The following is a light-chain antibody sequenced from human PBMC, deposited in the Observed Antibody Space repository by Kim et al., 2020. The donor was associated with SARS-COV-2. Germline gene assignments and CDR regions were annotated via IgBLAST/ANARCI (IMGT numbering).Light chain of an antibody. CDR3: QQYNTYPCT. CDR1: QSIGSW. V-gene: IGKV1-5*03. J-gene: IGKJ1*01. CDR2: KAS. Sequence: DIQMTQSPSTLSASVGDRVTITCRASQSIGSWLAWYQQKPGKAPKLLIYKASSLESGVPSRFSGSGSGTEFTLTISSLQPDDFATYYCQQYNTYPCTFGQGTQVDIK.